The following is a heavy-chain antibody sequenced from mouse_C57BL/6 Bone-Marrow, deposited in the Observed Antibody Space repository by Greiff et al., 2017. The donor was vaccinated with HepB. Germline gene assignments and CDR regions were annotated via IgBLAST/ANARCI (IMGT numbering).Heavy chain of an antibody. V-gene: IGHV2-5*01. CDR3: AKETLCYYYGSSYVADYAMDY. D-gene: IGHD1-1*01. Sequence: VQLQQSGPGLVQPSQSLSITCTVSGFSLTSYGVHWVRQSPGKGLEWLGVIWRGGSTDYNAAFMSRLSITKDNSKSQVFFKMNSLQADDTAIYYCAKETLCYYYGSSYVADYAMDYWGQGTSVTVSS. CDR1: GFSLTSYG. CDR2: IWRGGST. J-gene: IGHJ4*01.